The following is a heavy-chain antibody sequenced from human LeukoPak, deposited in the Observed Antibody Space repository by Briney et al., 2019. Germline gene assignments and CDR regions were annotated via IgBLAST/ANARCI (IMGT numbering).Heavy chain of an antibody. CDR3: ARVDPHCSGGSCYETRFDP. D-gene: IGHD2-15*01. J-gene: IGHJ5*02. V-gene: IGHV1-2*02. CDR2: INPNSGGT. CDR1: GYTFTGYY. Sequence: ASVKVSRKASGYTFTGYYMHWVRQAPGQGLEWMGWINPNSGGTNYAQKFQGRVTMTRDTSISTAYMELSRLRSDDTAVYYCARVDPHCSGGSCYETRFDPWGQGTLVTVSS.